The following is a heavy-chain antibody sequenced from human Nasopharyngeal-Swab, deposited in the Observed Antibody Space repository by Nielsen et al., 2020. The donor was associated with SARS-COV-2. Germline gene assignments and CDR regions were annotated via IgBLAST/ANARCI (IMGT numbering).Heavy chain of an antibody. Sequence: GSLRLSCAVSGGSISGDNWWSWVRQPPGKGLEWIAEISHTGRTTYNWSLRSRLTLSVDKSLNQFSLKLSSVTAADTAVYYCARILTIFGVVASYYFDYWGQGTLVTVSS. CDR1: GGSISGDNW. CDR3: ARILTIFGVVASYYFDY. D-gene: IGHD3-3*01. CDR2: ISHTGRT. V-gene: IGHV4-4*02. J-gene: IGHJ4*02.